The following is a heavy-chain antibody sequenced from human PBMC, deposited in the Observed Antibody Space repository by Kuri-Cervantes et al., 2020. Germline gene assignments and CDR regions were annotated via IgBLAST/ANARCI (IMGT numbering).Heavy chain of an antibody. CDR2: ISAYNGNT. CDR1: GYTFTSYG. CDR3: ARGVYYYDSSGYYYTY. J-gene: IGHJ4*02. D-gene: IGHD3-22*01. V-gene: IGHV1-18*01. Sequence: ASVKVSCKASGYTFTSYGISWVRQAPGLGLEWMGWISAYNGNTNYAQKLQGRVTMTTDTSTSTAYMELRSLRSDDTAVYYCARGVYYYDSSGYYYTYWGQGTLVTVSS.